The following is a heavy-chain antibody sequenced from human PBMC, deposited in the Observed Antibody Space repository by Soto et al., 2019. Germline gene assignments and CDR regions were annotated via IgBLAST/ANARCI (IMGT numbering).Heavy chain of an antibody. CDR2: IHPGDSDT. V-gene: IGHV5-51*01. CDR3: ARHWHSFDI. CDR1: GYTFTSHW. Sequence: GESLKISCQGSGYTFTSHWIGSLRQMPGKGLEWMGIIHPGDSDTRYSPSSQGQVTISADKSISTAFLQWSSLRASDTAMYYCARHWHSFDILGQGTMVTVSS. D-gene: IGHD3-3*02. J-gene: IGHJ3*02.